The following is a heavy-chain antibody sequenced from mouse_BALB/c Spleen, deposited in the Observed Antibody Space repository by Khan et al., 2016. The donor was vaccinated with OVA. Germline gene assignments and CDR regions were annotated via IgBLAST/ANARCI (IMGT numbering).Heavy chain of an antibody. CDR1: GFSLSNYG. J-gene: IGHJ3*01. CDR2: IWTGGIT. CDR3: ARSYDYDVGGFAY. V-gene: IGHV2-9*02. Sequence: VQLQESGPGLVAPSQSLSITCTVSGFSLSNYGIHWVRQPPGKGLEWLGVIWTGGITNYNSALMSRLSISKDNSKSQVFLKMNRLQTEDTAVYFCARSYDYDVGGFAYWGQGTLVNVSA. D-gene: IGHD2-4*01.